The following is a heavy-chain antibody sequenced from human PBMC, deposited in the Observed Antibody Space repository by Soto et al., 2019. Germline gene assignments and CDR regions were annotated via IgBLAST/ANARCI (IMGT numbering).Heavy chain of an antibody. CDR1: GFTFTGYY. V-gene: IGHV3-11*05. CDR2: ISSSGDYA. CDR3: ARDRGAVAGQYFDY. J-gene: IGHJ4*02. Sequence: PGGSLRLSCAASGFTFTGYYMSWIRQAPGKGLEWVSYISSSGDYANYADSVKGRFTISRDNTKNSLYLQMNSLRAEDTAMYYCARDRGAVAGQYFDYWGQGTLVTVSS. D-gene: IGHD6-19*01.